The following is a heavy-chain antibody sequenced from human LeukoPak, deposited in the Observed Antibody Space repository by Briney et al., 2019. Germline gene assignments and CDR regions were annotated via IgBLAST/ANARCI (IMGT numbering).Heavy chain of an antibody. CDR2: INHSGST. D-gene: IGHD3-10*01. CDR1: GGSFSGYY. J-gene: IGHJ5*02. CDR3: ARGFMVRGVYNWFDP. V-gene: IGHV4-34*01. Sequence: SETLSLTCAVYGGSFSGYYWSWIRQPPGKGLEWIGEINHSGSTNYNPSLKSRVIISVDTYKNQFSLKLSSVTAEATAVYYCARGFMVRGVYNWFDPWGQGTLVTVSS.